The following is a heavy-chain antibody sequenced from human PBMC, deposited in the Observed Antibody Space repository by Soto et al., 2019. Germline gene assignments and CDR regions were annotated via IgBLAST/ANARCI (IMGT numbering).Heavy chain of an antibody. CDR3: ATPRYSIAAAGLRYYYGMDV. Sequence: PSETLSLTCAVYGGSFSGYYWCWIRQPPGKGLEWIGEINHSGSTNYNPSLKSRVTISVDTSKNQFSLKLSSVTAADTAVYFCATPRYSIAAAGLRYYYGMDVWGQGTTVTVSS. J-gene: IGHJ6*02. CDR2: INHSGST. CDR1: GGSFSGYY. D-gene: IGHD6-13*01. V-gene: IGHV4-34*01.